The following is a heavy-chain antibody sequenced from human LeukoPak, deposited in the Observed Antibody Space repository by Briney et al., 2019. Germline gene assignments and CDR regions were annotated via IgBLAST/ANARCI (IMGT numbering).Heavy chain of an antibody. CDR1: GFTFSSYS. J-gene: IGHJ4*02. CDR2: ISSSSSYI. D-gene: IGHD6-19*01. Sequence: GGSLRLSFAASGFTFSSYSMNWVRQAPGKGLEWVSSISSSSSYIYYADSVKGRFTISRDNAKNSLYLQMNSLRAEDTALYYCAKYTSGWVNDYWGQGTLVTVSS. CDR3: AKYTSGWVNDY. V-gene: IGHV3-21*04.